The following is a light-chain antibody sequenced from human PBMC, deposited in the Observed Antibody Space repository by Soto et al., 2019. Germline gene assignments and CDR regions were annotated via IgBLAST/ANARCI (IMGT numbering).Light chain of an antibody. CDR1: RFNIGAGYD. CDR3: QSYDSSLSGFWV. V-gene: IGLV1-40*01. J-gene: IGLJ3*02. Sequence: QSVLTQPPSVSGAPGQSVTISCTGSRFNIGAGYDVHWYQQLPGTAPKLLIYGNSNRPSGVPDRFSGSKSGTSASLAITGLQAEDEADYYCQSYDSSLSGFWVFGGGTKVTVL. CDR2: GNS.